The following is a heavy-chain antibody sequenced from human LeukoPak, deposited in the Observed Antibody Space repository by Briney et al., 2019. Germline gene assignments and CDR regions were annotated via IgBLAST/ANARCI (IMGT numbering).Heavy chain of an antibody. J-gene: IGHJ4*02. CDR3: ATALGYKGSSKPFDY. D-gene: IGHD3-10*01. Sequence: APVKVSCKVSGYTLTELSMHWVRQAPGKGLEWMGGFDPEDGETIYAQKFQGRVTMTEDTSTDTAYMELSSLRSEDTAVYYCATALGYKGSSKPFDYWGQGTLVTVSS. CDR1: GYTLTELS. V-gene: IGHV1-24*01. CDR2: FDPEDGET.